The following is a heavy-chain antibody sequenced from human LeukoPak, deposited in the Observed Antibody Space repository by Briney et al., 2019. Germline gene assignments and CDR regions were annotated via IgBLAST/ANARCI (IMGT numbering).Heavy chain of an antibody. CDR1: GYTFTSYA. J-gene: IGHJ5*02. CDR3: ARDRGATIVPARWFDP. D-gene: IGHD2-2*01. V-gene: IGHV1-3*01. CDR2: INAGNGNT. Sequence: ASVKVSCKASGYTFTSYAMHRVRQAPGQRLEWMGWINAGNGNTKYSQKFQGRVTITRDTSASTAYMELSSLRSEDTAVYYCARDRGATIVPARWFDPWGQGTLVTVSS.